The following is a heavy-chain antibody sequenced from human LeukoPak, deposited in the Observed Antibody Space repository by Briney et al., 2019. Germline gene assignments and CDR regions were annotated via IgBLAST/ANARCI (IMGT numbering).Heavy chain of an antibody. D-gene: IGHD3-3*02. CDR2: ITGSGGGT. CDR1: GFXFNIYA. CDR3: AKVAAFYYDYGMDV. Sequence: GGSLRLSCVASGFXFNIYAMSWVRQAPGKGLEWVSAITGSGGGTYYADFVEGRFTVSRDNSKNTLYLQMNSLRAEDTAVYYCAKVAAFYYDYGMDVWGQGITATVSS. V-gene: IGHV3-23*01. J-gene: IGHJ6*02.